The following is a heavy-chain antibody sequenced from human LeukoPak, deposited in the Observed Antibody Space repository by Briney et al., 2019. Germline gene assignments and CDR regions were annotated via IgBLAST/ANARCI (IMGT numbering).Heavy chain of an antibody. V-gene: IGHV3-23*01. CDR3: AKDYHYYGSGSYLTDY. Sequence: GGSLRLSWAASGFTFSSYAMSWVRQAPGKGLEWVSAISGSGGSTYYADSVKGRFTISRDNSKNTLYLQMNSLRAEDTAVYYCAKDYHYYGSGSYLTDYWGQGTLVTVSS. D-gene: IGHD3-10*01. CDR2: ISGSGGST. J-gene: IGHJ4*02. CDR1: GFTFSSYA.